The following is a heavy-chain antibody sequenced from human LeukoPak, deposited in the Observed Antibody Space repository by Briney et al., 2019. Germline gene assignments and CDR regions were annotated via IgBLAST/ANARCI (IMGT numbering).Heavy chain of an antibody. CDR2: IRSKANSYAT. CDR3: TSSSGYPYYMDV. Sequence: GGSLKLSCAASGFTFSGSAMHWVRQASGKGLEWVGRIRSKANSYATAYAASVKGRFTISRDDSKNTAYLQMNSLKTEDTAVYYCTSSSGYPYYMDVWGKGTTVTISS. D-gene: IGHD3-22*01. CDR1: GFTFSGSA. V-gene: IGHV3-73*01. J-gene: IGHJ6*03.